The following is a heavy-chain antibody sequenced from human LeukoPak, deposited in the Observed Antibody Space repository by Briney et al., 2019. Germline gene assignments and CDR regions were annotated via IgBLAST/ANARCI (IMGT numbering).Heavy chain of an antibody. V-gene: IGHV3-74*01. CDR2: ICPDGPVT. CDR3: VRDFRSADY. Sequence: PGGSLRLSCAASGFTFSIYCMHWVRQAPGKGPMWVSRICPDGPVTNYVDSVKARFSISRDNARNTVYLQMNSLRAEDTAIYYCVRDFRSADYWGQGTLVTVSS. J-gene: IGHJ4*02. CDR1: GFTFSIYC.